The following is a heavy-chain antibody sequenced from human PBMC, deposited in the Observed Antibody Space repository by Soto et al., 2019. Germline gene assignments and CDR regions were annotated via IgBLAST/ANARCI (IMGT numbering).Heavy chain of an antibody. Sequence: PSETLSLTCTVSGGSVSSGSYYWSWIRQPPGKGLEWIGYIYYSGSTNYNPSLKSRVTISVDTSKNQFSLKLSSVTAADTAVYYCARNNLDDYGDPSHYCGQATLVTVSS. J-gene: IGHJ4*02. CDR3: ARNNLDDYGDPSHY. D-gene: IGHD4-17*01. CDR1: GGSVSSGSYY. V-gene: IGHV4-61*01. CDR2: IYYSGST.